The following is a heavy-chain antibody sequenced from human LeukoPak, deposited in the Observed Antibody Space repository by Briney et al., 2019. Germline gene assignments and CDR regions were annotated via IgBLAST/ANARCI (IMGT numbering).Heavy chain of an antibody. CDR3: AKDLLGGDSGSYYEVGELGMDV. V-gene: IGHV3-30*02. CDR1: GFTFSSYG. J-gene: IGHJ6*02. D-gene: IGHD1-26*01. CDR2: IWYDGSNK. Sequence: GGSLRLSCAASGFTFSSYGMHWVRQAPGKGLEWVAVIWYDGSNKYYADSVKGRFTISRDKSKNTLYLQMNSLRAEDTAVYYCAKDLLGGDSGSYYEVGELGMDVWGQGTTVTVSS.